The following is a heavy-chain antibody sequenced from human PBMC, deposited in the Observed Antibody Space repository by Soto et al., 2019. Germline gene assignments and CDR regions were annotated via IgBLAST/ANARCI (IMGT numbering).Heavy chain of an antibody. V-gene: IGHV4-4*07. J-gene: IGHJ5*02. CDR3: VRDGTKTLRDWFDP. D-gene: IGHD1-1*01. Sequence: SETLSLTCTASGASISGYYWSWIRKSAGKGLEWIGRIYATGTTDYNPSLKSRVMMSVDTSKKQFSLKLRSVTAADTAVYYCVRDGTKTLRDWFDPWGQGISVTVSS. CDR2: IYATGTT. CDR1: GASISGYY.